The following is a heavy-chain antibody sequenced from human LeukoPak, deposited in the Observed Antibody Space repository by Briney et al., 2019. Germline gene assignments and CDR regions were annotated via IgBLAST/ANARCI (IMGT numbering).Heavy chain of an antibody. CDR1: GFTFPVYA. J-gene: IGHJ4*02. D-gene: IGHD2-15*01. CDR2: MSTSGGST. CDR3: AKAPVTSCRGAFCYPFDY. Sequence: GGSLRLSCAASGFTFPVYAMSWVRQTPGKGLEWVAAMSTSGGSTYYADSVKGRFTISRDNSKNTLYLQMDSLRAEDTAVYYCAKAPVTSCRGAFCYPFDYWGQGTLVTVSS. V-gene: IGHV3-23*01.